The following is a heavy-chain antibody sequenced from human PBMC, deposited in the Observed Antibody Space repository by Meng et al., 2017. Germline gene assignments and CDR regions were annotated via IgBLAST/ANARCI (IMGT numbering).Heavy chain of an antibody. CDR1: GGSISSSNW. D-gene: IGHD6-19*01. Sequence: LQDPGPGPLQPSASLPLPCAAAGGSISSSNWCRWVRQPPGKGLECIGAIYHSGSTNYNPSLKSRVTISVGKSKNQFSLKLSSVTAADTAVYYCARGRYSSGWDRFDYWGQGTLVTVSS. CDR2: IYHSGST. CDR3: ARGRYSSGWDRFDY. V-gene: IGHV4-4*02. J-gene: IGHJ4*02.